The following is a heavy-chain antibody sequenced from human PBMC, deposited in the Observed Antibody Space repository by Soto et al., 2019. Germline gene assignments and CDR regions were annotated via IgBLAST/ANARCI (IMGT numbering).Heavy chain of an antibody. Sequence: LSCAASGFTFTNYGMHWVRQAPGKGLEWADVICYVEINKFFAVSVKGRFTVSRDISQNTFYLKMNSLRAKDTVFFFCARDWGGPTRTKTVARDYWGQGTRVTVSS. D-gene: IGHD2-21*01. CDR3: ARDWGGPTRTKTVARDY. CDR2: ICYVEINK. CDR1: GFTFTNYG. V-gene: IGHV3-33*01. J-gene: IGHJ4*02.